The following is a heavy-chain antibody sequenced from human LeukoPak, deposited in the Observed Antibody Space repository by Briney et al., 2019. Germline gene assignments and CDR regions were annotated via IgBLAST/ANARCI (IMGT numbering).Heavy chain of an antibody. J-gene: IGHJ4*02. CDR3: ARDWVGLYYYDSSGYYV. V-gene: IGHV4-39*07. CDR1: GGSISSYY. Sequence: SETLSLTCTVSGGSISSYYWGWIRQPPGKGLEWIGSIYYSGSTYYNPSLKSRVTISVDTSKNQFSLKLSSVTAADTAVYYCARDWVGLYYYDSSGYYVWGQGTLVTVSS. D-gene: IGHD3-22*01. CDR2: IYYSGST.